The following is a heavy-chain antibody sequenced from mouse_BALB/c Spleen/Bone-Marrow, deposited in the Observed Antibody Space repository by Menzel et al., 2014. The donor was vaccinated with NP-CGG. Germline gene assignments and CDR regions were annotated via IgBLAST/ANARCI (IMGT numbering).Heavy chain of an antibody. CDR3: ARLDGNYRNYFDY. Sequence: QVQLQQPGPELVRPGTSVKMSCKASGYTFTSYWTHWVKQRPGQGLEWIGMIDPSNSESRLNQKFKDKATLNVDESSNTAYMQLSSLTSEDSAVYYCARLDGNYRNYFDYWGQGTSLTVSS. D-gene: IGHD2-1*01. V-gene: IGHV1-59*01. CDR2: IDPSNSES. CDR1: GYTFTSYW. J-gene: IGHJ2*02.